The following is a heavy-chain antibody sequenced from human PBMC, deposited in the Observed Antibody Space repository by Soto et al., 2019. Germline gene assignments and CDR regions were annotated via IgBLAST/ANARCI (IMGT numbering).Heavy chain of an antibody. CDR2: ISYDGSNK. CDR3: ARGSRFGELGFSWFDP. CDR1: GFTFSSYA. Sequence: GGSLRLSCAASGFTFSSYAMHWVRQAPGKGLEWVAVISYDGSNKYYADSVKGRFTISRDNSKNTLYLQMNSLRAEDTAVYYCARGSRFGELGFSWFDPWGQGTLVTVSS. D-gene: IGHD3-10*01. J-gene: IGHJ5*02. V-gene: IGHV3-30-3*01.